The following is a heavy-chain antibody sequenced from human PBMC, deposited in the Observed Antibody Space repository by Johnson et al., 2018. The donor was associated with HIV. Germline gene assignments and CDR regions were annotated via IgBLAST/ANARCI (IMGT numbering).Heavy chain of an antibody. CDR2: ISYDGSTI. CDR3: ARSYSTSWNASDI. V-gene: IGHV3-30-3*01. J-gene: IGHJ3*02. Sequence: QVLLVESGGGVVQPGRSLRLSCAASGFTFSSYAMHWVRQAPGKGLEWVAVISYDGSTIYYANSVEGRFTISRDNSKNTLYLQMNSLRAEDTAVYYCARSYSTSWNASDIWGQGTMVTVSS. CDR1: GFTFSSYA. D-gene: IGHD4-11*01.